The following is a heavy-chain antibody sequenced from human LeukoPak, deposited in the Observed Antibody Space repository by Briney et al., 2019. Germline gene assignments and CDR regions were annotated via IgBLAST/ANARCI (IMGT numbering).Heavy chain of an antibody. J-gene: IGHJ4*02. CDR3: AKDLGEWLAQENDY. D-gene: IGHD6-19*01. CDR2: ISRSSSNI. Sequence: PGGSLRLSCAASGFTFSSYNMNWVRQAPGKGLEWVSSISRSSSNIYYADSVKGRFTISRDNAKNSLSLQMNSLRAEDTAVYYCAKDLGEWLAQENDYWGQGTLVTVSS. CDR1: GFTFSSYN. V-gene: IGHV3-21*01.